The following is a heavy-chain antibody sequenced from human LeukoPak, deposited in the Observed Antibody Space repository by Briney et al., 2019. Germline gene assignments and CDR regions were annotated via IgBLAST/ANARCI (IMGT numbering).Heavy chain of an antibody. CDR3: ARGLYYFDY. J-gene: IGHJ4*02. D-gene: IGHD3-22*01. CDR2: INPKSGAT. Sequence: ASVKVSCKASGYTFTDYYMHWVRQAPGQGLEWMGWINPKSGATMYAQNFQGRVTMTRDTSISTAYMELSRLRSDDTAVYYCARGLYYFDYWGQGTLVTVSS. CDR1: GYTFTDYY. V-gene: IGHV1-2*02.